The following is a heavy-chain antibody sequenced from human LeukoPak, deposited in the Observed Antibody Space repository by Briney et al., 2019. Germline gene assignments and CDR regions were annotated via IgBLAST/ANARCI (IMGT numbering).Heavy chain of an antibody. CDR1: GGTFSSYA. CDR2: IIPIFGTA. V-gene: IGHV1-69*13. CDR3: AMRADGDGGYYFDY. Sequence: ASVKVSCKASGGTFSSYAISRVRQAPGQGLEWMGGIIPIFGTANYAQKFQGRVTITADESTSTAYMELSSLRSEDTAVYYCAMRADGDGGYYFDYWGQGTLVTVSS. J-gene: IGHJ4*02. D-gene: IGHD4-17*01.